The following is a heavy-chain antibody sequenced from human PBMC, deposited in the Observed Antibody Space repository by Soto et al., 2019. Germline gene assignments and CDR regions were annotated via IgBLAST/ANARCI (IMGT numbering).Heavy chain of an antibody. CDR3: ARGGQECSNSGCGYIYDGMDV. D-gene: IGHD1-26*01. Sequence: GASVKVSCKASGYSFSSYGISWVRRAPGQGLEWMGWISPYNGNRHFAEGLRGRITMTTNTTTSTADMELRSLSSDDTAVYYCARGGQECSNSGCGYIYDGMDVWGQGTTVTVSS. V-gene: IGHV1-18*01. CDR2: ISPYNGNR. CDR1: GYSFSSYG. J-gene: IGHJ6*02.